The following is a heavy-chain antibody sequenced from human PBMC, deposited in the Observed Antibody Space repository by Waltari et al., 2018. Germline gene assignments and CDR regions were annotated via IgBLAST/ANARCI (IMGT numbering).Heavy chain of an antibody. CDR2: IIPISGAT. V-gene: IGHV1-69*01. Sequence: QVQLVQSGAEVKKPGSSVKVSCKASGGTFSSYSISWGRQAPGQGLEWMGGIIPISGATNYAQKFQDRVTFTADESASTAYMEVNSLRSEDTAVYYCARKMRSSNWNFYYHGLDVWGQGTTVTVSS. D-gene: IGHD1-1*01. J-gene: IGHJ6*02. CDR3: ARKMRSSNWNFYYHGLDV. CDR1: GGTFSSYS.